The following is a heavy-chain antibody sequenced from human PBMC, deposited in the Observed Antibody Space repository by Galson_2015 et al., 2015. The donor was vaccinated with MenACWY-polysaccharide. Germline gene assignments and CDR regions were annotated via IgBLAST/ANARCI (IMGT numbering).Heavy chain of an antibody. CDR2: INADGSAT. CDR1: GFSFNTYW. V-gene: IGHV3-74*01. J-gene: IGHJ5*02. CDR3: TKAGAKYCSGSSCYFNWFDP. Sequence: SLRLSCAASGFSFNTYWMHWVRHAPGKGLVWVSRINADGSATGYADSVRGRFTISRDNAKNTLYLEMNSLRAEDTAVCYCTKAGAKYCSGSSCYFNWFDPWGQGTLVTVSS. D-gene: IGHD2-15*01.